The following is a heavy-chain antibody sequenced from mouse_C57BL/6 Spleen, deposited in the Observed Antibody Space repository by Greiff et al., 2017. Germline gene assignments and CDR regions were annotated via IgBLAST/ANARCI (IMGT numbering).Heavy chain of an antibody. D-gene: IGHD1-1*01. Sequence: VQLKESGPELVKPGASVKMSCKASGYTFTDYNMHWVKQSHGKSLEWIGYINPNNGGTSYNQKFKGKATLTVNKSSSTAYMELRSLTSEDSAVYYCASSSSYAMDYWGQGTSVTVSS. CDR3: ASSSSYAMDY. J-gene: IGHJ4*01. V-gene: IGHV1-22*01. CDR2: INPNNGGT. CDR1: GYTFTDYN.